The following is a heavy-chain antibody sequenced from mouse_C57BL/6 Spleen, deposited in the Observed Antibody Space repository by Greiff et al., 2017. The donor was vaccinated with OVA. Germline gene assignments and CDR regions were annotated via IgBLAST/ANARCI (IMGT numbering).Heavy chain of an antibody. Sequence: VQLKESGGGLVKPGGSLKLSCAASGFTFSDYGMHWVRQAPEKGLEWVAYISSGSSTIYYAATVKGRFTISRDNAKNTLFLQMASLRSEDTAMYYCARPEGNYGGYFDVWGTGTTVTVSS. V-gene: IGHV5-17*01. J-gene: IGHJ1*03. CDR1: GFTFSDYG. CDR3: ARPEGNYGGYFDV. CDR2: ISSGSSTI. D-gene: IGHD2-1*01.